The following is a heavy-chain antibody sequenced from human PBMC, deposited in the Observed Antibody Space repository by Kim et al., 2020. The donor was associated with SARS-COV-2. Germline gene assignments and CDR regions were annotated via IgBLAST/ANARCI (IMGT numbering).Heavy chain of an antibody. V-gene: IGHV1-69*01. D-gene: IGHD3-10*01. J-gene: IGHJ4*02. CDR3: ARDMVRGEFDY. CDR2: A. Sequence: ANYAQKFQGRVTITADESTSTAYMELSSLRSEDTAVYYCARDMVRGEFDYWGQGTLVTVSS.